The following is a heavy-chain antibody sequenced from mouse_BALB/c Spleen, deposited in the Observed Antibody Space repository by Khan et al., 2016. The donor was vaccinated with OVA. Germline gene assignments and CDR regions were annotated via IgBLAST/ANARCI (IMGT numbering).Heavy chain of an antibody. CDR1: GYTSTNAG. D-gene: IGHD2-14*01. CDR3: ARGGAAYYRNDGGAMDY. V-gene: IGHV9-4*02. Sequence: QIQLVQSGPELKKPGETVRISCKASGYTSTNAGMQWVQKMPGKGLKWIGWINTHSGVPKYAEDFKGRFAFSLETSASTVYLQITNLKNEDTATYCCARGGAAYYRNDGGAMDYWGQGTSVTVSS. J-gene: IGHJ4*01. CDR2: INTHSGVP.